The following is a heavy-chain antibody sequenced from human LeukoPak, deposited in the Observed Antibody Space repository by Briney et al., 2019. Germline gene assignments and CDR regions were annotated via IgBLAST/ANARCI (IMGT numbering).Heavy chain of an antibody. CDR2: IYAGGAT. CDR3: ATVRGVDTTALDELSVC. CDR1: GFTVSSNY. D-gene: IGHD5-18*01. Sequence: PGGSLRLSCAASGFTVSSNYMSWVRQAPGKGLEWVSVIYAGGATYSADSVKGRFTISRDNSKNTLYLQMNSLRAEDTAVYYCATVRGVDTTALDELSVCWGQGTLVTVSS. V-gene: IGHV3-53*01. J-gene: IGHJ4*02.